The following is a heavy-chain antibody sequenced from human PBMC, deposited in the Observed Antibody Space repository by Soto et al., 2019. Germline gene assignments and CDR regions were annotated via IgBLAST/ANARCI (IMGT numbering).Heavy chain of an antibody. J-gene: IGHJ5*02. CDR3: ARTVQRWNWFDP. CDR1: GYALTSYG. V-gene: IGHV1-18*04. CDR2: ISAYNGNT. Sequence: ASVKVSCKTSGYALTSYGISWVRQAPGQVLERMGWISAYNGNTNYAQKLQGRVTMTTDTSTSTAYMELRSLRSDDTAVYYCARTVQRWNWFDPCGQGTLVTVSS. D-gene: IGHD4-17*01.